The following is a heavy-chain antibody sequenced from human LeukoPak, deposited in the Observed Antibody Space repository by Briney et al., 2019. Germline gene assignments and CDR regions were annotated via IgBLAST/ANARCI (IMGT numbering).Heavy chain of an antibody. D-gene: IGHD2/OR15-2a*01. J-gene: IGHJ4*02. Sequence: GGSLRLSCAASGFSFMNAWMIWVRQAPGKGLEWVGRIKSNANGGTPDYAAPARGRFTISRDDSKNTLYLQMNSLKTEDTAVYYCTTFYHEYSPYWGRGTLVTVSS. CDR2: IKSNANGGTP. CDR3: TTFYHEYSPY. CDR1: GFSFMNAW. V-gene: IGHV3-15*01.